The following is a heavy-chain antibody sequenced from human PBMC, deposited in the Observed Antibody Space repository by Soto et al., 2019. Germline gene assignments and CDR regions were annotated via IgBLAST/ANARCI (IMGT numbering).Heavy chain of an antibody. CDR3: ARSISDIVVVPAAIPGWFDP. D-gene: IGHD2-2*02. CDR2: IYSGGST. V-gene: IGHV3-53*01. J-gene: IGHJ5*02. Sequence: LSCAASGFTVSSNYMSWVRQAPGKGLEWVSVIYSGGSTYYADSVKGRFTISRDNSKNTLYLQMNSLRAEDTAVYYCARSISDIVVVPAAIPGWFDPWGQATLVTVSS. CDR1: GFTVSSNY.